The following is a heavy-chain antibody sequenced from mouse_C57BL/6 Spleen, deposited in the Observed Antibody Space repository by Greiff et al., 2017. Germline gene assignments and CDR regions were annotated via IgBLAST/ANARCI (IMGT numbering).Heavy chain of an antibody. CDR2: ISDGGSYT. J-gene: IGHJ4*01. CDR1: GFTFSSYA. D-gene: IGHD2-5*01. Sequence: EVKLMESGGGLVKPGGSLKLSCAASGFTFSSYAMSWVRQTPEKRLEWVATISDGGSYTYYPDNVKGRFTISRDNAKNNLYLQMSHLKSEDTAMYYCARGSSNYDGYAMDYWGQGTSGTVSS. CDR3: ARGSSNYDGYAMDY. V-gene: IGHV5-4*03.